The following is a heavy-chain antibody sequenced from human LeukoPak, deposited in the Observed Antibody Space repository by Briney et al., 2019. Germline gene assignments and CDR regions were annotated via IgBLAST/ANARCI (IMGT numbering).Heavy chain of an antibody. J-gene: IGHJ6*02. D-gene: IGHD2/OR15-2a*01. Sequence: PGGFLRLSCAASGFTFSSYAMSWVRQAPGKGLEWVAVISYDGSNKYYADSVKGRFTISRDNSKNTLYLQMNSLRAEDTAVYYCAKDAREYLGPYYYGMDVWGQGTTVTVSS. V-gene: IGHV3-30*18. CDR1: GFTFSSYA. CDR2: ISYDGSNK. CDR3: AKDAREYLGPYYYGMDV.